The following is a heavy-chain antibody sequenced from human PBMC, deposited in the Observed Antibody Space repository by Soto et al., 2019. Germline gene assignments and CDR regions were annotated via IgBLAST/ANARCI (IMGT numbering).Heavy chain of an antibody. CDR1: GFTFSSYA. Sequence: QPVGSLRLSCAASGFTFSSYAMSWVRQAPGKGLEWVSAISGSGGSTYYADSVKGRFTISRDNSKNTLYLQMNSLRAEDTAVYYCAKDPVDFWSGPDWFDPWGQGTLVTVSS. J-gene: IGHJ5*02. CDR3: AKDPVDFWSGPDWFDP. CDR2: ISGSGGST. D-gene: IGHD3-3*01. V-gene: IGHV3-23*01.